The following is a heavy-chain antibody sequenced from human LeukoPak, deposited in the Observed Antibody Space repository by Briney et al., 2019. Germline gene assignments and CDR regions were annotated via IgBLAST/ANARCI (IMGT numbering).Heavy chain of an antibody. CDR1: GYTFTSYG. CDR2: ISAYNGNT. J-gene: IGHJ4*02. D-gene: IGHD3-22*01. Sequence: GASVKVSCKASGYTFTSYGISWVRQAPGQGLEWMGWISAYNGNTNYAQKLQGRVTMTTDTSTSTAYMELSSLRSEDTAVYYCARGPYYYDSSGYLYYLDYWGQGTLVTVSS. V-gene: IGHV1-18*01. CDR3: ARGPYYYDSSGYLYYLDY.